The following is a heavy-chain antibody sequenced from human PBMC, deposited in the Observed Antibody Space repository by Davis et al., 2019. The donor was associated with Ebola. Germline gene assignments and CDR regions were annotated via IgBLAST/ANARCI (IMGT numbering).Heavy chain of an antibody. CDR3: TRHVPGDFWYFDL. D-gene: IGHD4-17*01. CDR1: GFSVSDKY. V-gene: IGHV3-66*04. Sequence: GESLNISCVGSGFSVSDKYMSWVRQAPGKGLEWVSVIYRDGRLYHADSVKGRFTISRDNSKNTVYLQVNSLRADDTAMYHCTRHVPGDFWYFDLWGRGTLVTVSS. CDR2: IYRDGRL. J-gene: IGHJ2*01.